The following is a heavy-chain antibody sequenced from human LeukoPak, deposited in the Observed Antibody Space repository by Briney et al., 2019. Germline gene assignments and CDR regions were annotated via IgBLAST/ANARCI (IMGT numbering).Heavy chain of an antibody. CDR2: INPNSGGT. D-gene: IGHD3-16*01. Sequence: ASVKVSYKASGDGFSDDFLRLGRQAPGQGLESMGWINPNSGGTNYAQTFQGRITMTRDTSITTAYMELSRLGSDDTAMYYCARGRAISDHNDYYPSAWGQGTLVTVSS. J-gene: IGHJ4*02. V-gene: IGHV1-2*02. CDR3: ARGRAISDHNDYYPSA. CDR1: GDGFSDDF.